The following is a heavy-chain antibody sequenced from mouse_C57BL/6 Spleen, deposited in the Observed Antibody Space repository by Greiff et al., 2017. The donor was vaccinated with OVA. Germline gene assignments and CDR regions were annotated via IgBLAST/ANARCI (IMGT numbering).Heavy chain of an antibody. CDR2: ISSGGDYI. J-gene: IGHJ4*01. CDR3: TRGGLYYSNPYAMDY. V-gene: IGHV5-9-1*02. CDR1: GFTFSSYA. Sequence: EVQVVESGEGLVKPGGSLKLSCAASGFTFSSYAMSWVRQTPEKRLEWVAYISSGGDYIYYADTVKGRFTISRDNARNTLYLQMSSLKSEDTAMYYCTRGGLYYSNPYAMDYWGQGTSVTVSS. D-gene: IGHD2-5*01.